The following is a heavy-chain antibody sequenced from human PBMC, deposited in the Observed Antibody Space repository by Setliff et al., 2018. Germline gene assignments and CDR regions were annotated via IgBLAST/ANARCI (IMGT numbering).Heavy chain of an antibody. CDR1: GYTFTSYA. CDR2: INAGNGNT. V-gene: IGHV1-3*01. Sequence: ASVKVSCKASGYTFTSYAMHWVRQAPGQRLEWMGWINAGNGNTKYSQKFQGRVTITRDTSASTAYMELSSLRSEDTAVYYCARECYYDSSGYSYYFDCWGQGTLVTVSS. J-gene: IGHJ4*02. CDR3: ARECYYDSSGYSYYFDC. D-gene: IGHD3-22*01.